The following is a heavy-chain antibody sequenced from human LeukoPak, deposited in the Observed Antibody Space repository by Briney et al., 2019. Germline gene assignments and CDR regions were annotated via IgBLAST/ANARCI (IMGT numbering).Heavy chain of an antibody. V-gene: IGHV4-39*01. CDR2: IYNSGST. Sequence: PSETLSLTCTVSGGSINSRSYYWGWIRQPPGKGLEWIGSIYNSGSTYYNPSLKSRVTISADTSKNQFSLKLSSVTAADTAVYYCARTKEGYAPYYFDCWGQGTLVTVSS. D-gene: IGHD5-24*01. CDR1: GGSINSRSYY. J-gene: IGHJ4*02. CDR3: ARTKEGYAPYYFDC.